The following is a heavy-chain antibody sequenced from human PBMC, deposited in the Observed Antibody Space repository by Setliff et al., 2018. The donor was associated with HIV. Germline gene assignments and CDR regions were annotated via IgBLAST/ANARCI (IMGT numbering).Heavy chain of an antibody. CDR3: ARTPSRGGFDY. J-gene: IGHJ4*02. CDR2: IYTSGST. V-gene: IGHV4-4*08. D-gene: IGHD3-16*01. CDR1: GGSISSYY. Sequence: SETLSLTCTVSGGSISSYYWSWIRQPPGKGLEWIGYIYTSGSTNYNPSLKSRVTISLDRSKNQFSLKLSSVTAADTAVYYCARTPSRGGFDYWGQGTLVTVSS.